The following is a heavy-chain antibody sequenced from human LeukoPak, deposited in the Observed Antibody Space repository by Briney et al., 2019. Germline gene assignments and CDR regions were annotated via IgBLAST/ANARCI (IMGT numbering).Heavy chain of an antibody. Sequence: ASVTVSCKASGYTFTSYDINWVRQATGQGLEWMGWMNPNSGNTGYAQKFQGRVTMTRNTSISTAYMELSSLRSEDTAVYYCARVAMGIAAAGSGYNWFDPWGQGTLVTVSS. D-gene: IGHD6-13*01. V-gene: IGHV1-8*01. CDR2: MNPNSGNT. CDR1: GYTFTSYD. J-gene: IGHJ5*02. CDR3: ARVAMGIAAAGSGYNWFDP.